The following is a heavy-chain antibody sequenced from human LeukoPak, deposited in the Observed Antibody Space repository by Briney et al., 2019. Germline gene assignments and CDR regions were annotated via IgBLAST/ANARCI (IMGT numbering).Heavy chain of an antibody. Sequence: PETLSLTCAVSGGSISSYYWSWLRQPPGKGLEWIGYIYHSGSTNYNPSLKSRVTISVDTSKNQFSLKLSSVTAADTAVYYCARRITTSLGDNWFDPWGQGTLVTVSS. J-gene: IGHJ5*02. V-gene: IGHV4-59*08. D-gene: IGHD3-3*01. CDR3: ARRITTSLGDNWFDP. CDR2: IYHSGST. CDR1: GGSISSYY.